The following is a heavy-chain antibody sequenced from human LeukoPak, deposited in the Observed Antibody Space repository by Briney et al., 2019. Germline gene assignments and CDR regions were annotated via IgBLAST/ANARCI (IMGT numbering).Heavy chain of an antibody. D-gene: IGHD2-21*02. Sequence: GASVKVSCKASGYTFTSYDINWVRQATGQGLEWMRWMNPNSGNTGYAQKFQGRVTMTRNTSISTAYMELSSLRSEDTAVYYCAGVWYCGGDRSFYYYYGMDVWGQGTTVTVSS. J-gene: IGHJ6*02. CDR2: MNPNSGNT. CDR3: AGVWYCGGDRSFYYYYGMDV. CDR1: GYTFTSYD. V-gene: IGHV1-8*01.